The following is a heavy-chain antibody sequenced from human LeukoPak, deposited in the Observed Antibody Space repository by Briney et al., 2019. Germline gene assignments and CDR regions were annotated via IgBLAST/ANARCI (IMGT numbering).Heavy chain of an antibody. CDR3: ARGEGPLTTWPIDY. Sequence: PGGSLRLSCAASGFTVSSNYMSWVRQAPGKGLAWVSVIYSGGSTYYADSGKGRFTISRDNYKNTLYLQMNSLRAEDTAVYYCARGEGPLTTWPIDYWGQGTLVTVSS. CDR1: GFTVSSNY. V-gene: IGHV3-66*01. J-gene: IGHJ4*02. D-gene: IGHD3-16*01. CDR2: IYSGGST.